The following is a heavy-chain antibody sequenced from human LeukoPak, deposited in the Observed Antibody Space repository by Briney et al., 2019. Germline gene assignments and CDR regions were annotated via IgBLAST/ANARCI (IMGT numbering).Heavy chain of an antibody. CDR1: GFTFSSYW. J-gene: IGHJ4*02. Sequence: PGGSLRLSCAASGFTFSSYWMTWVRLAPGKGLEWVANIKRDGSEKDYADSVRGRFVISRDNAKNSLYLQMNSLRAEDTAVYYCARDGDYSTYDLFDYWGQGTLVTVSS. D-gene: IGHD2-2*03. CDR2: IKRDGSEK. CDR3: ARDGDYSTYDLFDY. V-gene: IGHV3-7*01.